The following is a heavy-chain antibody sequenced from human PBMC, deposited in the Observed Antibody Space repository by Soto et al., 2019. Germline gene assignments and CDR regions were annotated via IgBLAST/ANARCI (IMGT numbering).Heavy chain of an antibody. CDR1: GGSFSGYY. CDR2: INHSGST. Sequence: SETLSLTCAVYGGSFSGYYWSWIRQPPGKGLEWIGEINHSGSTNYNPSLKSRVTISVDTSKNQFSLKLSSVTAADTAVYYCARVTGRYYYGMDVWGQATTVTVSS. J-gene: IGHJ6*02. V-gene: IGHV4-34*01. CDR3: ARVTGRYYYGMDV.